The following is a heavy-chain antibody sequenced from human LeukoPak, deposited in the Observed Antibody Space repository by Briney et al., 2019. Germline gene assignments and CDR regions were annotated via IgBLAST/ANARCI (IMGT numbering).Heavy chain of an antibody. CDR1: GFTFSSYS. Sequence: PGGTLRLSCAASGFTFSSYSMNWVRQAPGKGLEWVSYISSSSSTIYYADSVKGRFTISRDNAKNSLYLQMNRLRAEGTAVYYCARVPLVLPFVVSWGQGTLVTVSS. J-gene: IGHJ5*02. CDR2: ISSSSSTI. V-gene: IGHV3-48*01. D-gene: IGHD3-3*01. CDR3: ARVPLVLPFVVS.